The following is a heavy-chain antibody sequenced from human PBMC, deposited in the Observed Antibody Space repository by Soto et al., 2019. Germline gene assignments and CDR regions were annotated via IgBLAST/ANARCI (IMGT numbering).Heavy chain of an antibody. D-gene: IGHD4-17*01. CDR3: ARGGYGGQFPFDY. J-gene: IGHJ4*02. Sequence: EVQLVESGGGLIQPGGSLRLSCAASGFTVSSNYMSWVRQAPGKGLESVSVIYSGGSTYYADSVKGRFTISRDNSKNTLYLQMNSLRAEDTAVYYCARGGYGGQFPFDYWGQGTLVTVSS. V-gene: IGHV3-53*01. CDR1: GFTVSSNY. CDR2: IYSGGST.